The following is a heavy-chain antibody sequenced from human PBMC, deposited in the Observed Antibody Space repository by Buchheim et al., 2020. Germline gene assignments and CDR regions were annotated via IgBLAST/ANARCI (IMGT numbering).Heavy chain of an antibody. CDR3: ARDSYDFWSDYRLGGMDV. Sequence: EVQLVESGGGLVQPGGSLRLSCAASGFTFSSYWMSWVRQAPGKGLEWVANIKQDGSEKYYVDSVKGRFTISSDNAKNSLYLQMNSLRAEDTAVYYCARDSYDFWSDYRLGGMDVWGQGTT. V-gene: IGHV3-7*01. CDR1: GFTFSSYW. J-gene: IGHJ6*02. CDR2: IKQDGSEK. D-gene: IGHD3-3*01.